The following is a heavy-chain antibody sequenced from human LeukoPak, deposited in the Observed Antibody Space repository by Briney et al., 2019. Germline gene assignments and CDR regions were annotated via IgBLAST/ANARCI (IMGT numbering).Heavy chain of an antibody. J-gene: IGHJ6*02. Sequence: SETLSLACTVSGGSISSYYWSWIRQPPGKGLEWIGYIYYSGSTNYNPSLKSRVTISVDTSKNQFSLKLSSVTAADTAVYYCASGRQQLAHYGMDVWGQGTAVTVSS. D-gene: IGHD6-13*01. CDR3: ASGRQQLAHYGMDV. CDR2: IYYSGST. CDR1: GGSISSYY. V-gene: IGHV4-59*01.